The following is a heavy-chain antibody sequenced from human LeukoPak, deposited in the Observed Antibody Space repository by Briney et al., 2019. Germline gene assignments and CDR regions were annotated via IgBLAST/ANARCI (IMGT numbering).Heavy chain of an antibody. J-gene: IGHJ3*02. D-gene: IGHD3-9*01. Sequence: GASVKVSCKASGYTFTSYGISWVRQAPGQGLEWMGWISAYNSNTNFAQKLQGRVTMTTDTSTSTAYMELRSLTSDDTAVYYCAKHLGYYDFLTVYPAQNVFDMWGQGTMVTVSP. V-gene: IGHV1-18*01. CDR2: ISAYNSNT. CDR3: AKHLGYYDFLTVYPAQNVFDM. CDR1: GYTFTSYG.